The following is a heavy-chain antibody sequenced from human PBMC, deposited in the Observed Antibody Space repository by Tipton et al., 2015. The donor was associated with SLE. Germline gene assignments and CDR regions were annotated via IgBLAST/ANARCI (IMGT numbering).Heavy chain of an antibody. CDR2: IYYSGST. J-gene: IGHJ4*02. CDR3: ARRGQLGNLDY. Sequence: TLSLTCTVSGGSISSGGYYWSWIRQHPGKGLEWIGYIYYSGSTYYNPSLKSRVTISVDTSKNQFSLKLSSVTAADTAVYYCARRGQLGNLDYWGQGTLVTASS. D-gene: IGHD5-18*01. CDR1: GGSISSGGYY. V-gene: IGHV4-31*03.